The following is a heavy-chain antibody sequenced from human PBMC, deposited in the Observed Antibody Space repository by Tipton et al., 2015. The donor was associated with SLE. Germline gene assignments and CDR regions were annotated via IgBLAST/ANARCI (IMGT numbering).Heavy chain of an antibody. CDR3: ARELTDAFHM. V-gene: IGHV4-31*03. CDR2: IYYSGTT. CDR1: GASIRSGGYY. Sequence: TLSLTCSVSGASIRSGGYYWTWIRQHPGQGLEWIGNIYYSGTTYYNPSLKSRVTISVGTSKNQFSLKLSSVTAADTAVYYCARELTDAFHMWGQGTRVTVSS. J-gene: IGHJ3*02.